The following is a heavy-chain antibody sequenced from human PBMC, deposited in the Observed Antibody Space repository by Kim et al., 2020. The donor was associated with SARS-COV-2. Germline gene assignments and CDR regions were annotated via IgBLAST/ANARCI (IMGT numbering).Heavy chain of an antibody. V-gene: IGHV3-23*01. D-gene: IGHD6-19*01. Sequence: GGSLRLSCVASGFIFSDYSMSWVRQAPGKGLEWVSSITSSGSATDSADYADSVKGRFTISRDNSMNTLYLQMNSLRAEDTAMYYCAKRSRESSGWHDFWGQGALVSVSS. J-gene: IGHJ4*02. CDR2: ITSSGSATDSA. CDR1: GFIFSDYS. CDR3: AKRSRESSGWHDF.